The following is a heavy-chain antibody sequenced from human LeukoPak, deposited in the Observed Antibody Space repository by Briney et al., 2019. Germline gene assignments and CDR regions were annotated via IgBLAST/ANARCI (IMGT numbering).Heavy chain of an antibody. D-gene: IGHD6-19*01. V-gene: IGHV4-38-2*01. CDR2: IYHSGST. J-gene: IGHJ4*02. CDR1: GYSICSGYY. Sequence: SETLSLTCAVSGYSICSGYYWGWIRQPPGKGLEWIGSIYHSGSTYYNPSLKSRVTISVDTSKNQFSLKLSSVTAADTAVYYCARAHSSGWTFDYWGQGTLVTVSS. CDR3: ARAHSSGWTFDY.